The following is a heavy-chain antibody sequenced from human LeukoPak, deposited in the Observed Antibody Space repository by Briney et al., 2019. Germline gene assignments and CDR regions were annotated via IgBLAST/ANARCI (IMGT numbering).Heavy chain of an antibody. CDR3: AREQGCGTSSSLGCWFDP. CDR2: IYYSGST. CDR1: GGSISSGGYY. V-gene: IGHV4-31*03. D-gene: IGHD6-6*01. J-gene: IGHJ5*02. Sequence: SETLSLTRTVSGGSISSGGYYWSWIRQHPGKGLEWIGYIYYSGSTYYNPSLKSRVTISVDTSKNQFSLKLSSVTAADTAVYYCAREQGCGTSSSLGCWFDPWGQGTLVTVSS.